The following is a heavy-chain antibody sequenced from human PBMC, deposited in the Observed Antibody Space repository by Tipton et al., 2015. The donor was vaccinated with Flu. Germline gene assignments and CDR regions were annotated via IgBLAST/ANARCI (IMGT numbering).Heavy chain of an antibody. CDR2: IYTSGST. D-gene: IGHD6-13*01. J-gene: IGHJ4*02. CDR1: GGSISSYY. CDR3: ARVAGQQLDERYFDY. Sequence: TLSLTCTVSGGSISSYYWSWIRQPAGKGLEWIGRIYTSGSTNHNPSLKSRVTMSVDTSKNQFSLKLSSVTAADPAVYYCARVAGQQLDERYFDYWGQGTLVTVSS. V-gene: IGHV4-4*07.